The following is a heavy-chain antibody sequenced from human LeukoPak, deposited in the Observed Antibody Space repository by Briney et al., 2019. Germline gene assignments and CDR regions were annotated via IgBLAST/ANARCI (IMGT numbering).Heavy chain of an antibody. D-gene: IGHD3-22*01. CDR3: ARDLVTTIVVPYDF. V-gene: IGHV3-7*01. CDR1: GFSFSNYW. Sequence: GRSLRLSCAASGFSFSNYWMSWVRQAPGRGLEWLANMNQDGSHIYYVDSVKGRFTISRDNAKNSLYLQLDSLRAEDTAVYYCARDLVTTIVVPYDFWGQGTLVTVSS. J-gene: IGHJ4*02. CDR2: MNQDGSHI.